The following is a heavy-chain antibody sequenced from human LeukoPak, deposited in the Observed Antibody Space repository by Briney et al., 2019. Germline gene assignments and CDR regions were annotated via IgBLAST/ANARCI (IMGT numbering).Heavy chain of an antibody. CDR3: ARLTVTGGLYYYYYMDV. J-gene: IGHJ6*03. CDR2: INHSGST. D-gene: IGHD4-17*01. Sequence: SGTLSLTCAVYGGSFSGYYWSWIRQPPGKGLEWIGEINHSGSTNYNPSLKSRVTISVDTSKNQFSLKLSSVTAADTAVYYCARLTVTGGLYYYYYMDVWGKGTTVTVSS. V-gene: IGHV4-34*01. CDR1: GGSFSGYY.